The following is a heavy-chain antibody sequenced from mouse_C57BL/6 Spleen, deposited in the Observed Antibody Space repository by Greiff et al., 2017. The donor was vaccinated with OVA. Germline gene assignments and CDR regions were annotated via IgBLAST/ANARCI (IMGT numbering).Heavy chain of an antibody. CDR3: AATVVEVSYAMDY. J-gene: IGHJ4*01. D-gene: IGHD1-1*01. V-gene: IGHV1-59*01. Sequence: VQLQQPGAELVRPGTSVKLSCKASGYTFTSYWMHWVKQRPGQGLEWIGVIDPSDSYTNYNQKFKGKATLTVDTSSSTAYMQLSSLTSEDSAVYYCAATVVEVSYAMDYWGQGTSVTVSS. CDR1: GYTFTSYW. CDR2: IDPSDSYT.